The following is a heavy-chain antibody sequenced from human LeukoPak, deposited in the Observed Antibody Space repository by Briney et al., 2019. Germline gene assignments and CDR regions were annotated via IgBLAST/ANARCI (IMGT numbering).Heavy chain of an antibody. CDR1: GGSISSGSYY. V-gene: IGHV4-61*02. Sequence: PSETLSLTCTVSGGSISSGSYYWSWIRQPAGKGLEWIGRIYTSGSTNYNPSLKSRVTISVDTSKNQFSLKLSSVTAADTAVYYCARARYGNWFDPWGQGTLVTVSS. J-gene: IGHJ5*02. CDR2: IYTSGST. CDR3: ARARYGNWFDP. D-gene: IGHD4-17*01.